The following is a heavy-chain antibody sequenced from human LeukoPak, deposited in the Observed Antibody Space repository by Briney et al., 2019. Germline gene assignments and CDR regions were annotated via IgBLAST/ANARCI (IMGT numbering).Heavy chain of an antibody. Sequence: SETLSLTCTVSGGSISSYYWSWIRQPAGKGLEWIGRIYTSGSTNYNPSLKSRVTMSVDTSKNQFSLKLSSVTAADTAVYYCAGMGRSMQQLDYWGQGTLVTVSS. V-gene: IGHV4-4*07. CDR3: AGMGRSMQQLDY. CDR2: IYTSGST. CDR1: GGSISSYY. D-gene: IGHD6-13*01. J-gene: IGHJ4*02.